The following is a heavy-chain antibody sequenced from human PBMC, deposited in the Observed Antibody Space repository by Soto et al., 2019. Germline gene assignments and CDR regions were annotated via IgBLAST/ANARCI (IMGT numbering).Heavy chain of an antibody. J-gene: IGHJ4*02. CDR1: GYTFTSYD. Sequence: ASVKVSCKASGYTFTSYDTNWVRQATGQGLEWMGWMNPNSGNTGYAQRFQGRVTMTRNTSISTAYMELSSLRSEDTAVYYCARGASPDYGEDYYFDYWGQGTLVTVSS. CDR2: MNPNSGNT. V-gene: IGHV1-8*01. CDR3: ARGASPDYGEDYYFDY. D-gene: IGHD4-17*01.